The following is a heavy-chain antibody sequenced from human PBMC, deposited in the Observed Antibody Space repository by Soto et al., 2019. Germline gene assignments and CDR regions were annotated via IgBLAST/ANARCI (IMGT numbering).Heavy chain of an antibody. D-gene: IGHD3-16*01. J-gene: IGHJ6*02. CDR2: IYYNGFT. Sequence: QLRESGPGLVKPSETLSLTCTVSGVSVNYLYWSWIRQPPGKGLEWIGYIYYNGFTIYNPSLKSRVTISIDTSKNQFSLNLSSVTAADTAMYFCARHPAIAKFENGLDVWGQGTTVTVSS. CDR3: ARHPAIAKFENGLDV. CDR1: GVSVNYLY. V-gene: IGHV4-59*08.